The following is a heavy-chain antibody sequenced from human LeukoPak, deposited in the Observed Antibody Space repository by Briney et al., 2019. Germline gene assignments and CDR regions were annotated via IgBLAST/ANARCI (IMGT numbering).Heavy chain of an antibody. CDR2: FNPEDAET. J-gene: IGHJ4*02. D-gene: IGHD4-17*01. V-gene: IGHV1-24*01. CDR3: ATETVGSGDVHYFDS. Sequence: ASVKVSCKVSGYTVTEISMHWVRQAPGQGLEWMGGFNPEDAETIYARSFQGRLTVTEDTSTDTAYMELSSLRSEDTAMYYCATETVGSGDVHYFDSWGQGTLVTVSS. CDR1: GYTVTEIS.